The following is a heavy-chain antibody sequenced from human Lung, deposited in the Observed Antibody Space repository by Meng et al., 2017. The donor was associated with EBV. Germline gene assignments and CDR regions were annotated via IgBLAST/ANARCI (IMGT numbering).Heavy chain of an antibody. V-gene: IGHV4-31*01. CDR3: ARARRGGHYFDP. Sequence: QVPRQESGPGLVKPSQTLSLTCAVSGGSISSGDYYWSWIRQPPGKGLEWIGYIYYSGSTYYNPSLKSLVTISVDTSKNQFSLKLSSVTAADTAVYYCARARRGGHYFDPWGQGTLVTVSS. CDR1: GGSISSGDYY. J-gene: IGHJ4*02. D-gene: IGHD4-23*01. CDR2: IYYSGST.